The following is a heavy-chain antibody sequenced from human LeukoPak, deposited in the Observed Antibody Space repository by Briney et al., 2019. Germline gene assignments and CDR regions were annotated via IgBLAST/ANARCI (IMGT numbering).Heavy chain of an antibody. CDR2: ISYGGSNK. Sequence: GGSLRLSCAASGFTFSSYGMHWVRQAPGKGLEWVAVISYGGSNKYYADSVKGRFTISRDNSKNTLYLQMNSLRAEDTAVYCCAKGEFIYDFWSGYSDDAFDIWGQGTMVTVSS. V-gene: IGHV3-30*18. D-gene: IGHD3-3*01. CDR1: GFTFSSYG. CDR3: AKGEFIYDFWSGYSDDAFDI. J-gene: IGHJ3*02.